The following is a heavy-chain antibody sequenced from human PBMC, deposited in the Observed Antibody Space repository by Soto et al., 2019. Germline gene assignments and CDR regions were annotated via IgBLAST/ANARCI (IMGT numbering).Heavy chain of an antibody. CDR3: ARGPMVRGVTCDY. CDR1: GFTFSSYW. V-gene: IGHV3-7*05. CDR2: IKQDGSEK. J-gene: IGHJ4*02. D-gene: IGHD3-10*01. Sequence: EVQLVESGGGLVQPGGSLRLSCAASGFTFSSYWMSWVRQAPGKGLEWVANIKQDGSEKYYVDSVKGRFTISRDNAKNSLYLQMNSPRAEDTAVYYCARGPMVRGVTCDYWGQGTLVTVSS.